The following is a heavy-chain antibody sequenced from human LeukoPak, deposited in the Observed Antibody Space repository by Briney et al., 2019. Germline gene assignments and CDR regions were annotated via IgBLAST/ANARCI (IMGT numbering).Heavy chain of an antibody. D-gene: IGHD3-3*01. CDR3: ARSTYYDFWSGYYYYYYYMDV. V-gene: IGHV3-21*01. CDR2: ISSSSSYI. CDR1: GFTFSSYG. Sequence: GGSLRLSCAASGFTFSSYGMHWVRQAPGKGLEWVSSISSSSSYIYYADSVKGRFTISRDNAKNSLYLQMNSLRAEDTAVYYCARSTYYDFWSGYYYYYYYMDVWGKGTTVTVSS. J-gene: IGHJ6*03.